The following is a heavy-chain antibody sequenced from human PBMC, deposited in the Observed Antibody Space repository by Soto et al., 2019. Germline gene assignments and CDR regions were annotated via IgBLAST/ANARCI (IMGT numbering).Heavy chain of an antibody. CDR3: ASITMVRGVIMGYNWFDP. V-gene: IGHV1-69*06. CDR1: GGTISSYA. Sequence: GASVKVSCKASGGTISSYAISWVRQAPGQGLEWMGGILPIFGTANYAQKFQGRVTITADKSTSTAYMELSSLRSEDTAVYYCASITMVRGVIMGYNWFDPWGQGTLVTVSS. CDR2: ILPIFGTA. D-gene: IGHD3-10*01. J-gene: IGHJ5*02.